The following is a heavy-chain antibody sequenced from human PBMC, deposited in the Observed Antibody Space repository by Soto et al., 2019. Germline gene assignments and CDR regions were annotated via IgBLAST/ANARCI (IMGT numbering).Heavy chain of an antibody. CDR1: GYTLTELS. J-gene: IGHJ4*02. D-gene: IGHD1-7*01. V-gene: IGHV1-24*01. Sequence: GASVKVSCKVSGYTLTELSMHWVRQAPGKGLEWMGGFDPEDGETIYAQKFQGRVTMTEDTSTDTAYMELSSLRSEDTAVYYCATNFPQLELNLFDYWGQGTLVTVSS. CDR2: FDPEDGET. CDR3: ATNFPQLELNLFDY.